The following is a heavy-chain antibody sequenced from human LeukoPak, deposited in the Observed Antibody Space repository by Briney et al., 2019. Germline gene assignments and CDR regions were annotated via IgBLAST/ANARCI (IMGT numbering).Heavy chain of an antibody. CDR1: GFTFSSYW. J-gene: IGHJ4*02. Sequence: GGSLRLSCAASGFTFSSYWMSWVRQAPGKGLEWVANIKQDGSEKYYVDSVKGRFTISRDNAKNPLYLQMNSLRAEDTALYYCAKDRGNYYDRLDYWGQGTLVTVSS. CDR2: IKQDGSEK. D-gene: IGHD3-22*01. CDR3: AKDRGNYYDRLDY. V-gene: IGHV3-7*03.